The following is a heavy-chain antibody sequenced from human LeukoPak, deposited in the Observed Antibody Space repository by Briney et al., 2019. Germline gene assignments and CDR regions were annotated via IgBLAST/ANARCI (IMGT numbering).Heavy chain of an antibody. CDR2: TYYRSNWFH. CDR1: GDSVSSNSAV. J-gene: IGHJ3*02. Sequence: SQTLSLTCAISGDSVSSNSAVWNWIRQSPSRGLEWLGRTYYRSNWFHEYALSAKSEITINPDTSKNQFSLQLNSVTPEDTAVYYCAREPVGYSYGYDAFDIWGQGTMVTVSS. CDR3: AREPVGYSYGYDAFDI. V-gene: IGHV6-1*01. D-gene: IGHD5-18*01.